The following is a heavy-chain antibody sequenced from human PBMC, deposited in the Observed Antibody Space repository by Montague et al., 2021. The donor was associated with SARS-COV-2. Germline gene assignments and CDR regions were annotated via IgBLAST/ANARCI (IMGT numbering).Heavy chain of an antibody. J-gene: IGHJ4*02. Sequence: SLRLSCVASGFTFTNYAMNWVRQAPGKGLEWVSFISSSGTITYYSDSXRGRFTISRDNAKNSLSLHMNSLRDEDTAVYYCARDPRGDGDYFYDYWGQGTLVTVSS. CDR3: ARDPRGDGDYFYDY. V-gene: IGHV3-48*02. D-gene: IGHD4-17*01. CDR1: GFTFTNYA. CDR2: ISSSGTIT.